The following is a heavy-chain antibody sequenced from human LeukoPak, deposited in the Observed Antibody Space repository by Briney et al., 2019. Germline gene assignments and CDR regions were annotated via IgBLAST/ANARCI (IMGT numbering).Heavy chain of an antibody. V-gene: IGHV3-23*01. J-gene: IGHJ6*02. CDR3: SLMVYASGMDV. CDR1: GFTFSSYA. D-gene: IGHD2-8*01. CDR2: ISGSGGST. Sequence: GGSLRLSCAASGFTFSSYAMSWVRQAPGKGLEWVSAISGSGGSTYYADPVKGRFTISRDNSKNTLYLQMNSLRAEDTAVYYCSLMVYASGMDVWGQGTTVTVSS.